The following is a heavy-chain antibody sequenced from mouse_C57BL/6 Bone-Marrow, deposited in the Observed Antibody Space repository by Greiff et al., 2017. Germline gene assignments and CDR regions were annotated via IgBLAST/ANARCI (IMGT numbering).Heavy chain of an antibody. J-gene: IGHJ2*01. Sequence: QVQLKQPGAELVRPGSSVKLSCKASGYTFTSYWMHWVKQRPIQGLEWIGNIDPSDSEPHYNQKFKDKATLTVDKSSSTAYMQLSSLTSEDSAVYYCARRGAVVDPDYWGQGTTHTVSS. CDR3: ARRGAVVDPDY. CDR1: GYTFTSYW. CDR2: IDPSDSEP. D-gene: IGHD1-1*01. V-gene: IGHV1-52*01.